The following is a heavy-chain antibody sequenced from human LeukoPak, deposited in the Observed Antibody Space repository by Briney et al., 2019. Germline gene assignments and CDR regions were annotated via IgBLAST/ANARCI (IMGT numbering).Heavy chain of an antibody. D-gene: IGHD1-26*01. J-gene: IGHJ4*02. CDR1: GLIFSDHY. CDR2: SRNKAQSFTI. V-gene: IGHV3-72*01. CDR3: ARPPYAGSYSIDY. Sequence: GRSLRLSCAVSGLIFSDHYIDWVRQAPGKGLEWVGRSRNKAQSFTIHYAASVKGRFTISRDDSKNSLYLQMDSLKTEDTAVYYCARPPYAGSYSIDYWGQGTLVTVSS.